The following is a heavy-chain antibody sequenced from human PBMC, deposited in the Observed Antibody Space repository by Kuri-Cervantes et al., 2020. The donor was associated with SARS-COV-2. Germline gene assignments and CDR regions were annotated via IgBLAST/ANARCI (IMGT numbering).Heavy chain of an antibody. J-gene: IGHJ3*02. Sequence: GESLKISCASSGFTFSSYAMSWVRQAPGKGLEWVSAISGSGGSTNYADSVKGQFTISRDNSKNTLYLQMNSLRAADTAVYYCAKESLAQTTVTTWDDAFDIWGQGTMVTVSS. CDR2: ISGSGGST. CDR3: AKESLAQTTVTTWDDAFDI. D-gene: IGHD4-17*01. CDR1: GFTFSSYA. V-gene: IGHV3-23*01.